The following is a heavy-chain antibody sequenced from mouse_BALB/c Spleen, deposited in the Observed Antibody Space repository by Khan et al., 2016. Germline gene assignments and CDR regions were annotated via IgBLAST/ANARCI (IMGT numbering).Heavy chain of an antibody. CDR1: GYTFTNYG. CDR3: AKRTGTPWDY. V-gene: IGHV9-3*02. Sequence: QFQLVQSGPELKKPGETVKISCKASGYTFTNYGMNWVKQAPGKGLKWMGWINTNTGEPTYAEEFKGRFAFSLETSASTAYLQINNFKNEDTATYVCAKRTGTPWDYWGQGTTLTVSS. CDR2: INTNTGEP. D-gene: IGHD4-1*01. J-gene: IGHJ2*01.